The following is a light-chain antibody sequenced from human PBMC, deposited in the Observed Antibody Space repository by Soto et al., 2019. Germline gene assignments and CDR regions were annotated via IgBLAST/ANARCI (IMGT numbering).Light chain of an antibody. CDR1: SRDVGGYNY. Sequence: QSALTQPASVSGSPGQSITISCTGTSRDVGGYNYVSWHQQHPGKAPKVIITEVSNRPSGVSNRFSGSKSGNTASLTISGLQAEDEADSYCSSYISSSTFVVFGGGTKLTVL. CDR3: SSYISSSTFVV. J-gene: IGLJ2*01. CDR2: EVS. V-gene: IGLV2-14*01.